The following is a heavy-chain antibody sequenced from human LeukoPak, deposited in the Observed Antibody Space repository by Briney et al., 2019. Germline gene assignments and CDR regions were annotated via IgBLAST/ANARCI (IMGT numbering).Heavy chain of an antibody. Sequence: GGSLRLSCEASGFTFSSYGMHWVRQAPGKGLEWLAVISYDGSDKYYADSVKGRFTISRDNSKNTLYLQMNSLRAEDTAVYYCAREVSGGPLTFDGMDVWGQGTTVTVSS. CDR1: GFTFSSYG. CDR3: AREVSGGPLTFDGMDV. D-gene: IGHD3-16*01. J-gene: IGHJ6*02. V-gene: IGHV3-30*03. CDR2: ISYDGSDK.